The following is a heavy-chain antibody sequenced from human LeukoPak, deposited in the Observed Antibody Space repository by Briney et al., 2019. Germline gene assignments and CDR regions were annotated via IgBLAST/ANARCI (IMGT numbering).Heavy chain of an antibody. D-gene: IGHD3-16*01. J-gene: IGHJ5*02. Sequence: GGSLRLSCAASGFTFSSYSMNWVRQAPGKGLEWVSYISSSSTIYYADSVKGRFTISRDNAKNSLYLQMNSLRAEDTAVYYCARRLGAGTVPRPWGQGTLVTVSS. CDR2: ISSSSTI. CDR3: ARRLGAGTVPRP. V-gene: IGHV3-48*01. CDR1: GFTFSSYS.